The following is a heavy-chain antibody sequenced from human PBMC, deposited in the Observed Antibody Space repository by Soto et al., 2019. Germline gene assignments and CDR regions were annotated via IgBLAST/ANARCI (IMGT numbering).Heavy chain of an antibody. J-gene: IGHJ3*01. CDR2: LYDVDGS. CDR1: GLTVSGKKY. D-gene: IGHD1-1*01. Sequence: DVQLVESGGGLIQPGESLRLSCAAFGLTVSGKKYVAWVRQAPGKGLEWVSALYDVDGSFYADSVKGRFTTSSDSSKTTVYLQMNGLRPDDTAVYSCASWHEREHAYDVWGQGTPVTVSS. V-gene: IGHV3-53*01. CDR3: ASWHEREHAYDV.